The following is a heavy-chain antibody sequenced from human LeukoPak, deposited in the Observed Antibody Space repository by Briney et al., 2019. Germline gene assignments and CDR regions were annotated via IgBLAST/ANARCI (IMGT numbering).Heavy chain of an antibody. D-gene: IGHD6-13*01. V-gene: IGHV3-7*01. Sequence: GGSLRLSCAASGFPFRNYWMTWVRQAPGKGLEWVANINQDGSVKYYVDPVKGRFTVSRDNAKNSLYLQMNSLRGDDTAVYHCARIGYSSSSLDYWGQGALITVSS. CDR3: ARIGYSSSSLDY. CDR2: INQDGSVK. J-gene: IGHJ4*02. CDR1: GFPFRNYW.